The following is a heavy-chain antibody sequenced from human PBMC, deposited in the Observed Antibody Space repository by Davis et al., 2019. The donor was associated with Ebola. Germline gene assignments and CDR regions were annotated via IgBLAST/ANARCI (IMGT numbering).Heavy chain of an antibody. V-gene: IGHV1-69*04. CDR2: IIPILGIA. Sequence: SVKVSCKASGFAFTNYDFKWVRQAPGQGLEWMGRIIPILGIANYAQKFQGRVTITADKSTSTAYMELSSLRSEDTAVYYCASHSSSHVVYYYYGMDVWGQGTTVTVSS. D-gene: IGHD6-13*01. J-gene: IGHJ6*02. CDR1: GFAFTNYD. CDR3: ASHSSSHVVYYYYGMDV.